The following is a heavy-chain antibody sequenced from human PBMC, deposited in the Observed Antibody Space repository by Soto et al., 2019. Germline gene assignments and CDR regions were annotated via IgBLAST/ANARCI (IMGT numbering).Heavy chain of an antibody. Sequence: EVQLVESGGGLVKPGGSLRLSCEASGFTLSNAWMSWVRQAPGKGLECVGRIKSKTDGGTIDYAAPVKGRFTISRDDSTNTLYLHMNSLKPADPAVYYCTTGRLIWGQGTMVTVSS. CDR1: GFTLSNAW. J-gene: IGHJ3*02. CDR2: IKSKTDGGTI. V-gene: IGHV3-15*01. CDR3: TTGRLI.